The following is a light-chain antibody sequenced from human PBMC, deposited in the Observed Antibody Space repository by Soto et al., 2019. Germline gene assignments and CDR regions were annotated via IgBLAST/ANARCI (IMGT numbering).Light chain of an antibody. CDR3: QQYGSSGT. V-gene: IGKV3-20*01. CDR1: QSVSNNY. Sequence: EIVWTQSPGTLSLSPGESATLSCRASQSVSNNYLAWYQQKPGQAPRLLIYGASNRATGIPDRFSGSGSGTDFTLTISRLEPEDFAVYYCQQYGSSGTFGQGTKVDIK. J-gene: IGKJ1*01. CDR2: GAS.